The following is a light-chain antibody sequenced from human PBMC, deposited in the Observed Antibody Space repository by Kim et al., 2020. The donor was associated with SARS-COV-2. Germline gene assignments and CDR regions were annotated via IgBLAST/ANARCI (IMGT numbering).Light chain of an antibody. CDR2: GAS. CDR1: QSVTSDY. CDR3: QQYGRSPDT. Sequence: LSPGEGATLSCRTSQSVTSDYLAWFQQKPGQPPRLLIYGASTRATGIPDKFSGSGSGTDFTLTISRLEPEDFAVYYCQQYGRSPDTFGQWTKLEI. V-gene: IGKV3-20*01. J-gene: IGKJ2*01.